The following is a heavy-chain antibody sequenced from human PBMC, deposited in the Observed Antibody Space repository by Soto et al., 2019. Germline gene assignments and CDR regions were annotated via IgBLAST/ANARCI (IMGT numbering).Heavy chain of an antibody. CDR3: ARDSDYTIAY. CDR2: IHTYNGNT. Sequence: QVQLAQSGGEVKKPGASVKVSCKASGYTFTNYGISWVRQAPGQGLEWVGWIHTYNGNTNFAQKFQDRVTLTTDTSTSTAYMDLRSLTSDDTAVYYCARDSDYTIAYWGHGTLVTVSS. CDR1: GYTFTNYG. D-gene: IGHD2-2*02. V-gene: IGHV1-18*01. J-gene: IGHJ4*01.